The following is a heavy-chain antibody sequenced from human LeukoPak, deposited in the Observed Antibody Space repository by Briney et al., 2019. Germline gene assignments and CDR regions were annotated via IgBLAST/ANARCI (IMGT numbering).Heavy chain of an antibody. CDR3: AKVYSRFYLYYFDY. Sequence: PGKSLRLSCAASGFTFSTYAMHWVRQAPGKGLEWVAVISYDGSNQYYADSVKGRFTISRDNFKNTLYLQMNSLRAEDTAVYYCAKVYSRFYLYYFDYWGQGTLVTVSS. V-gene: IGHV3-30*04. CDR2: ISYDGSNQ. D-gene: IGHD2-15*01. CDR1: GFTFSTYA. J-gene: IGHJ4*02.